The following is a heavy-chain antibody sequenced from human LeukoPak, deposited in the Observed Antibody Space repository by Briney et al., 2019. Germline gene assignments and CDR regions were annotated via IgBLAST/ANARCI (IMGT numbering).Heavy chain of an antibody. Sequence: PGGSLRLSCAASGFTVSSKDMSSVRQAPGKGLEWVSVIYSGGSTYYADSVKGRFTISRDNSKNTLYLQMNSLRAEDTALYYCATLYYHGMDVWGQGTTVTVSS. CDR2: IYSGGST. CDR1: GFTVSSKD. CDR3: ATLYYHGMDV. D-gene: IGHD2-2*02. V-gene: IGHV3-66*01. J-gene: IGHJ6*02.